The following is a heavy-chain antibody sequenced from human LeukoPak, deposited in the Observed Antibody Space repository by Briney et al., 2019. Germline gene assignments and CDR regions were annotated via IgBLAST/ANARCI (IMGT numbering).Heavy chain of an antibody. CDR2: IWYDGSKK. CDR1: GFTFSSHG. J-gene: IGHJ4*02. D-gene: IGHD6-13*01. V-gene: IGHV3-33*01. Sequence: GRSLRLSCATSGFTFSSHGFYWVRQAPGKGLEWVAVIWYDGSKKYYADSVKGRSTISRDNSKNTLYLEVNSLRAEDTAVYYCARDVSYNSLDYWGQGTLVTVPS. CDR3: ARDVSYNSLDY.